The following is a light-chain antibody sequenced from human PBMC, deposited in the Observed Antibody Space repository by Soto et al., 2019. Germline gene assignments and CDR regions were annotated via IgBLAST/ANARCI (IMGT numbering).Light chain of an antibody. CDR1: SSDVGGYNS. CDR3: SSYTTSSTLLSV. V-gene: IGLV2-14*01. J-gene: IGLJ1*01. CDR2: EVS. Sequence: QAVVTQPASVSGSPGQSITISCTGTSSDVGGYNSVSWYQQHPGKAPKLMIYEVSNRPSGVSNRFSGSKSGNTASLTISGLQAEDEADYYCSSYTTSSTLLSVFGTGTKLTVL.